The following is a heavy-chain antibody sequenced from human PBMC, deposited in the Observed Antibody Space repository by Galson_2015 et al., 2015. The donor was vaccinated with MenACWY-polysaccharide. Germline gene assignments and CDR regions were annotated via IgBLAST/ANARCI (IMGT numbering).Heavy chain of an antibody. CDR2: IYDSDSGST. D-gene: IGHD6-19*01. CDR3: ARESALMPVAGTSYNYYGVDV. Sequence: SETLSLTCTVSGGSMSRYYWSWIRQPPGKGLEWIGYIYDSDSGSTNYNPSLKSRVTISADTSKNQFSLILSSVTAADTAVYYCARESALMPVAGTSYNYYGVDVWGQGTTVTDSS. V-gene: IGHV4-59*12. J-gene: IGHJ6*02. CDR1: GGSMSRYY.